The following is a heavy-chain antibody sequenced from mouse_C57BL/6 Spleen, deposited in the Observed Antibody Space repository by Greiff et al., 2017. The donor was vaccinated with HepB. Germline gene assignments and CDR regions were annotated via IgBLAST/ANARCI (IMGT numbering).Heavy chain of an antibody. Sequence: QVQLKESGAELAKPGASVKLSCKASGYTFTSYWMHWVKQRPGQGLEWIGYINPSSGYTKYNQKFKDKATLTADKSSSTAYMQLSSLTYEDSAVYYCANYDYDVAWFAYWGQGTLVTVSA. D-gene: IGHD2-4*01. CDR1: GYTFTSYW. J-gene: IGHJ3*01. CDR2: INPSSGYT. V-gene: IGHV1-7*01. CDR3: ANYDYDVAWFAY.